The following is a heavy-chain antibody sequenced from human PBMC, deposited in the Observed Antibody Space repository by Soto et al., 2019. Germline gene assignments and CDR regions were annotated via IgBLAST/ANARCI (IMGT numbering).Heavy chain of an antibody. CDR3: ARSAARPSEENWFDP. CDR1: GGTIMSYA. CDR2: IIPIFGTA. D-gene: IGHD6-6*01. V-gene: IGHV1-69*01. Sequence: PVTESGKASGGTIMSYALSWVRQAPRQGLEWMGGIIPIFGTANYAQKFQGRVTITADESTSTAYMELSSLRSEDTAVYYCARSAARPSEENWFDPWGQGTLVTVSS. J-gene: IGHJ5*02.